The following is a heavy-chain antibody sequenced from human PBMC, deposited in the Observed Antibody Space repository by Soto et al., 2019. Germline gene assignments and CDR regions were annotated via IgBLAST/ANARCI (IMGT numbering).Heavy chain of an antibody. J-gene: IGHJ4*02. CDR3: ARERGQIDY. CDR2: IWHDGSNQ. V-gene: IGHV3-33*01. CDR1: GFTFSSYG. Sequence: GGSLRLSCAASGFTFSSYGMQWVRRAPGKGLEWVAVIWHDGSNQYYADSVKGRFTISRDNSNNILYLQLNSLRAEDTAVYYCARERGQIDYWGQGIDVTVSS.